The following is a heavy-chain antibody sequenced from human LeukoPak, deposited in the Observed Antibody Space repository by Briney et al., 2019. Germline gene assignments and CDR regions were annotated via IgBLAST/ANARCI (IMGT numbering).Heavy chain of an antibody. CDR2: IYYSGST. V-gene: IGHV4-59*05. D-gene: IGHD6-13*01. Sequence: SETLSLTCTVSGGSISSYYWSWIRQPPGKGLEWIGSIYYSGSTYYNPSLKSRVTISVDTSKNQFSLKLSSVTAADMAVYYCATSTLITSRIYSSSWYNFDYWGQGTLVTVSS. CDR1: GGSISSYY. CDR3: ATSTLITSRIYSSSWYNFDY. J-gene: IGHJ4*02.